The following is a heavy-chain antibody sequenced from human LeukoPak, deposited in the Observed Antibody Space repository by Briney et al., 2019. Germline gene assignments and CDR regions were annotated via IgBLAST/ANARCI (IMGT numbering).Heavy chain of an antibody. J-gene: IGHJ6*02. CDR3: ATEGYTAMVPPSYGMDV. Sequence: GASVKVSCKVSGYTHTELAMHWVRQAPGKGLEWMGGFDPEDGETIYAQKFQGRVTMTEDTSTDTAYMELSSLRSEDTAVYYCATEGYTAMVPPSYGMDVWGQGTTVTVSS. CDR2: FDPEDGET. D-gene: IGHD5-18*01. V-gene: IGHV1-24*01. CDR1: GYTHTELA.